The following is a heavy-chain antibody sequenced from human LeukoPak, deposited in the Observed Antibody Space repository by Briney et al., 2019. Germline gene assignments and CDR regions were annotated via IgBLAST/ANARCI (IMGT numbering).Heavy chain of an antibody. D-gene: IGHD3-16*02. J-gene: IGHJ4*02. V-gene: IGHV4-38-2*02. CDR3: ARDRSRVFDY. CDR1: GYSISSGYY. Sequence: PSETLSLTCTVSGYSISSGYYWGWIRQPPGKGLEWIGSIYHSGSTYHNPSLKSRVTISVDTSKNQSSLKLSSVTAADTAVYYCARDRSRVFDYWGQGTLVTVSS. CDR2: IYHSGST.